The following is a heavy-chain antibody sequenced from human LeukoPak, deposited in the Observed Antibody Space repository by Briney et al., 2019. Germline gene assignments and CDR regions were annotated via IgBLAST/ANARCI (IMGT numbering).Heavy chain of an antibody. J-gene: IGHJ5*02. V-gene: IGHV4-38-2*02. CDR1: GYSISSGYY. D-gene: IGHD6-13*01. Sequence: PSETLSLTCTVSGYSISSGYYWGWIRQAPGKELEWIGSIYNSGSTYYNPSLKSRVTISVDMSKNQFSLKMSSVTAADTAVYYCARAYSSSWYWNWFDPWGQGTLVTVSS. CDR3: ARAYSSSWYWNWFDP. CDR2: IYNSGST.